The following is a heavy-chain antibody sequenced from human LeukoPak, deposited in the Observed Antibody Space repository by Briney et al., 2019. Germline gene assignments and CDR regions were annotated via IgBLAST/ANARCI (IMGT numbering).Heavy chain of an antibody. Sequence: PSETLSLTCVVSGDYISGYYWSWIRQPPVKGFEWIGYIHFSGSTKYNPSHRGRVDISVDTSRNQFSLRLYSVTAADTALYFCARHLSGDSVAFDIWGQGTLVTVSS. CDR2: IHFSGST. CDR3: ARHLSGDSVAFDI. V-gene: IGHV4-59*08. CDR1: GDYISGYY. D-gene: IGHD4-17*01. J-gene: IGHJ3*02.